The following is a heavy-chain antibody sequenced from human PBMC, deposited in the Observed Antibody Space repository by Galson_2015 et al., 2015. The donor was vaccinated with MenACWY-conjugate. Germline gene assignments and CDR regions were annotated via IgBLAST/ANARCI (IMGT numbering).Heavy chain of an antibody. CDR1: GYRFSTNW. J-gene: IGHJ4*02. Sequence: QSGAEVKKPGESLKISCKASGYRFSTNWIGWVRQMPGKDLEWMGSIFPADSDTRYSPSFQGQVTISADKSTSTAYLQWSSLRASDTAIYYCAMSTATGWYVRLDSWGQGTLVTVSS. D-gene: IGHD6-19*01. CDR2: IFPADSDT. CDR3: AMSTATGWYVRLDS. V-gene: IGHV5-51*01.